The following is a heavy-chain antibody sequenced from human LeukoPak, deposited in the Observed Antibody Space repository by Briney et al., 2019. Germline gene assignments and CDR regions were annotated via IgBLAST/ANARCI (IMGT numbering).Heavy chain of an antibody. CDR1: GFTFSNAW. V-gene: IGHV3-15*01. D-gene: IGHD2-21*01. J-gene: IGHJ1*01. CDR3: TILWRH. Sequence: GGSLRPSCAASGFTFSNAWMSWVRQAPGKGLEWVGRFKSKTDGGTTDYAAPVKGRFTISRDDSKNTLYLQMNSLKTEDTAVYYCTILWRHWGQGTLVTVSS. CDR2: FKSKTDGGTT.